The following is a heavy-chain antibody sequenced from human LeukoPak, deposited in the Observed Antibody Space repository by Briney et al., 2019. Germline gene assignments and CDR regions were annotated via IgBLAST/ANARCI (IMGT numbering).Heavy chain of an antibody. CDR1: GFTFSDYY. CDR3: ARDYYNKLTLDYYYGMDV. J-gene: IGHJ6*02. D-gene: IGHD3-22*01. CDR2: ISSSGSTI. Sequence: GGSLRLSCAASGFTFSDYYMSWIRQAPGKGLEGVSYISSSGSTIYYADSVKGRFTISRDNAKNSLYLQMNSLRAEDTAVYYCARDYYNKLTLDYYYGMDVWGQGTTVTVSS. V-gene: IGHV3-11*01.